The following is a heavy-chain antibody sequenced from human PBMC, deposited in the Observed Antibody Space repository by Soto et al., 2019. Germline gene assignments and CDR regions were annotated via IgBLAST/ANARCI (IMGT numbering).Heavy chain of an antibody. Sequence: QLQLHEFGSGLVKPSQTLSLTCAVSGGSISSGGYSWSWIRPPPGKGLEWIGYIYHSGSTYYNPSLKSRVTISVDRSKNQFSLKLSSVTAADTAVYYCARGQVVAAQHWGQGTLVTVSS. CDR2: IYHSGST. CDR3: ARGQVVAAQH. V-gene: IGHV4-30-2*01. J-gene: IGHJ4*02. CDR1: GGSISSGGYS. D-gene: IGHD2-15*01.